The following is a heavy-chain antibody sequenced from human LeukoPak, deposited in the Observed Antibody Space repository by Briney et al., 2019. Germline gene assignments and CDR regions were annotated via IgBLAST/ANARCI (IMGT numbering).Heavy chain of an antibody. Sequence: GGSLRLSCAASGFTVSSNYMSWVRQAPGKGLEWVANIKQDGFEKYYVDSVEGRFTISRDNAKNSLYLQMNSLRVEDTAVYYCARDDVAWLQVPGVNAFDVWGQGTTVIVSS. CDR1: GFTVSSNY. V-gene: IGHV3-7*01. CDR2: IKQDGFEK. J-gene: IGHJ3*01. CDR3: ARDDVAWLQVPGVNAFDV. D-gene: IGHD5-24*01.